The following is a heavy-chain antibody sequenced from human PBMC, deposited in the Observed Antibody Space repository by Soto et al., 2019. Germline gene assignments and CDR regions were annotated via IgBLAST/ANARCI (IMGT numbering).Heavy chain of an antibody. J-gene: IGHJ4*02. CDR2: IWYDGSNK. CDR1: GFTFSSYG. Sequence: GGSLRLSCAASGFTFSSYGMHWVRQAPGKGLEWVAVIWYDGSNKYYADSVKGRFTISRDNSKNTLYLQMNSLRAEDTAVYYCARPYYDFWSGYSPLYYWGQGTLVTVSS. CDR3: ARPYYDFWSGYSPLYY. D-gene: IGHD3-3*01. V-gene: IGHV3-33*01.